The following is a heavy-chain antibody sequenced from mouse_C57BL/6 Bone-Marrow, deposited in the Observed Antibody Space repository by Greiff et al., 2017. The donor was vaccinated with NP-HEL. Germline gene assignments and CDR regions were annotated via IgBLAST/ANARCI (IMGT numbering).Heavy chain of an antibody. V-gene: IGHV1-53*01. CDR2: INPSNGGT. CDR1: GYTFTSYW. D-gene: IGHD2-3*01. Sequence: VQLQQPGTELVKPGASVKLSCKASGYTFTSYWMHWVKQRPGQGLEWIGNINPSNGGTNYNEKFKSKATLTVDKSSSTAYMQLSSLTSEDSAVYYCAREGGWLLLNWYFDVWGTGTTVTVSS. J-gene: IGHJ1*03. CDR3: AREGGWLLLNWYFDV.